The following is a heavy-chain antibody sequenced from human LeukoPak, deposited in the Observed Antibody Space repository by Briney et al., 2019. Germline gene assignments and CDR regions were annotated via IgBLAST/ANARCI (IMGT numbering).Heavy chain of an antibody. CDR1: GFTFSSYA. CDR3: ASLPRFDP. J-gene: IGHJ5*02. V-gene: IGHV3-64*01. Sequence: GGSLRLSCAASGFTFSSYAMHWVRQAPGKGLEYVSAISSNGGSTYYANSVKGRFTISRDNSKNTLYLQMGSLGAEDMAVYYCASLPRFDPWGQGTLVTVSS. CDR2: ISSNGGST.